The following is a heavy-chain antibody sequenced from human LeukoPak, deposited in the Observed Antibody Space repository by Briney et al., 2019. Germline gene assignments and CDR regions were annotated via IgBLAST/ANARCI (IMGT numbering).Heavy chain of an antibody. D-gene: IGHD3-22*01. CDR3: AKGRYYDSSGYLTHYYFDY. V-gene: IGHV3-30*02. CDR1: GFTFSSYG. Sequence: GGSLRLSCAASGFTFSSYGMHWVRQAPGKGLEWVAFIRYDGSNKYYADSVTGRFTISRDNSKNTLYLQMNSLRAEDTAVYYCAKGRYYDSSGYLTHYYFDYWGQGTLVTVSS. J-gene: IGHJ4*02. CDR2: IRYDGSNK.